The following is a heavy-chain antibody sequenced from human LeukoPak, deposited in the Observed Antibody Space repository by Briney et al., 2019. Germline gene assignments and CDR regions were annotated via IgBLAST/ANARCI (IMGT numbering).Heavy chain of an antibody. CDR3: ARRNDVAVAGIDV. CDR2: TGSSSGTI. D-gene: IGHD6-19*01. V-gene: IGHV3-48*01. J-gene: IGHJ4*02. CDR1: GFTFSGYS. Sequence: GGSLRLSCAASGFTFSGYSMNWVRQAPGKGLEWVSYTGSSSGTIYYADSVKGRFTISRDNAKNSLYLQMNSLRAEDTAVYYCARRNDVAVAGIDVWGQGTLVTVSS.